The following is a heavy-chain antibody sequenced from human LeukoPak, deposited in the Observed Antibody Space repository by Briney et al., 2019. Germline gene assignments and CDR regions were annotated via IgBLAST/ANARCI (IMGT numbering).Heavy chain of an antibody. CDR1: GASIRSYS. J-gene: IGHJ6*03. CDR3: ARTYDSPGYYPPDYYYMDV. Sequence: SETLSLTCTVSGASIRSYSWSWIRQPAGKGLEWIGHIYTSGSTNYNPSLKSRVTMSVDTSNNQFSPKLNSVTAADTAVYYCARTYDSPGYYPPDYYYMDVWGKGTTVTISS. D-gene: IGHD3-22*01. CDR2: IYTSGST. V-gene: IGHV4-4*07.